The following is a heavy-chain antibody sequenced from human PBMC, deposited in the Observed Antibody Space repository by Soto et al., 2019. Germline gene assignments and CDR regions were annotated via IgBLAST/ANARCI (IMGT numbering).Heavy chain of an antibody. CDR1: GFTFSSYS. V-gene: IGHV3-48*01. CDR2: ISSSSSTI. Sequence: GGSLRLSCAASGFTFSSYSMNWVRQAPGKGLEWVSYISSSSSTIYYADSVKGRFTISRDNAKNSLYLQMNSLRAEDTAVYYCARVSTVTTESFDYWGQGTLVTVSS. CDR3: ARVSTVTTESFDY. J-gene: IGHJ4*02. D-gene: IGHD4-17*01.